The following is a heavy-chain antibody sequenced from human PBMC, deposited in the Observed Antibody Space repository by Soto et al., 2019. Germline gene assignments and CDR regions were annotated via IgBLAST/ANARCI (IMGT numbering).Heavy chain of an antibody. J-gene: IGHJ5*02. D-gene: IGHD1-26*01. CDR3: AKASGRSRYNWFDP. V-gene: IGHV1-69*01. CDR2: IVPLCGTT. CDR1: GGNFTSYA. Sequence: QVQLVQSGAEVKKPGSSVKVSCKASGGNFTSYAISWVRQAPGQGLEFMGGIVPLCGTTNYAHKFRGRVTVTADESTSTVYMEMSSLRSEDTAVYYCAKASGRSRYNWFDPWGQGTLVTVS.